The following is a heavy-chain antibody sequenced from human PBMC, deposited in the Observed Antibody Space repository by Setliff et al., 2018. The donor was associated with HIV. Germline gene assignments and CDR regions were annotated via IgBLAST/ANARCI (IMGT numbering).Heavy chain of an antibody. CDR1: GVSTSSSTYY. Sequence: KTSETLSLTCSVSGVSTSSSTYYWGWIRQSPGKGLEWIASIRSSGDTYYNPSLQSRVIISVDTSNNQISLKLTSVTAADTAVYYCTIPASSLAPNWGRGTQVTVSS. CDR2: IRSSGDT. V-gene: IGHV4-39*01. CDR3: TIPASSLAPN. J-gene: IGHJ4*02.